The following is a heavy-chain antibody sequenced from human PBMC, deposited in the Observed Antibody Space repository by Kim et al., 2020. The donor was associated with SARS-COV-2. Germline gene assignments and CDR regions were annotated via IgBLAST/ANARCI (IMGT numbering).Heavy chain of an antibody. Sequence: GGSLRLSCAASGFTVSSNYMSWVRQAPGKGLEWVSVIYSGGSTYYSDSVKGRFTISRDNSKNTLYLQMNSLRAEDTAVYYCARDHCTNCVCYPGGAFDIWGQGTMVTVSS. V-gene: IGHV3-66*01. CDR2: IYSGGST. CDR1: GFTVSSNY. J-gene: IGHJ3*02. D-gene: IGHD2-8*01. CDR3: ARDHCTNCVCYPGGAFDI.